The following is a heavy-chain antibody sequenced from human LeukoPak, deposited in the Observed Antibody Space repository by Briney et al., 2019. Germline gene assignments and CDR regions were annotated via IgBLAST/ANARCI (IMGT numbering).Heavy chain of an antibody. Sequence: GGSLRLSCAASGFTFSSYAMSWVRQAPGKGLEWVSAISGSGGSTYYADSVKGRFTISRDNSKNTRYLQMNSLRAEDTAVYYCAKTSGSYNYLDYWGQGTLVTVSS. CDR2: ISGSGGST. D-gene: IGHD1-26*01. CDR3: AKTSGSYNYLDY. CDR1: GFTFSSYA. J-gene: IGHJ4*02. V-gene: IGHV3-23*01.